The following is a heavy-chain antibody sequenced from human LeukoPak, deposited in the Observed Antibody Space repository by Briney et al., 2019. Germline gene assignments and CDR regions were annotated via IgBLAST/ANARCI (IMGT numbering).Heavy chain of an antibody. D-gene: IGHD5-12*01. CDR3: AKRGSGLYFDY. J-gene: IGHJ4*02. CDR2: INSGGSST. CDR1: QFTFSNYD. Sequence: GGPLRLSCAASQFTFSNYDMSWVRQAPGRGLERVSVINSGGSSTSYADSVKGRFTISRDNSENTVYLQMNSLRAEDTAVYYCAKRGSGLYFDYWGQGTLVTVSS. V-gene: IGHV3-23*03.